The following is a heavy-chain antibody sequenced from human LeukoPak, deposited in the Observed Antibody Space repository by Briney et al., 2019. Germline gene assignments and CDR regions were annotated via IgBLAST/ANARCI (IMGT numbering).Heavy chain of an antibody. CDR2: IYTSGST. CDR3: ARHALISGNWFDP. D-gene: IGHD2/OR15-2a*01. CDR1: GGSISSYY. J-gene: IGHJ5*02. Sequence: SETLSLTCAVSGGSISSYYWSWIRQPAGKGLEWIGRIYTSGSTNYNPSLKSRVTMSVDTSKNQFSLKLRSVTAADTAVYYCARHALISGNWFDPWGQGTLVTVSS. V-gene: IGHV4-4*07.